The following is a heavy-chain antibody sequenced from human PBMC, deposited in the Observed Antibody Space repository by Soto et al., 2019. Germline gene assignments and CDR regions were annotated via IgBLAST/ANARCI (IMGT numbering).Heavy chain of an antibody. D-gene: IGHD5-12*01. CDR1: GFTFSSYG. J-gene: IGHJ3*02. Sequence: TGGSLRLSCAASGFTFSSYGMHWVRQAPGKGLEWVAVIWYDGSNKYYADSVKGRFTISRDNSKNTLYLQMNSLRAEDTAVYYCARDLVATTPQGDAFDIWGQGTMVTVSS. CDR2: IWYDGSNK. CDR3: ARDLVATTPQGDAFDI. V-gene: IGHV3-33*01.